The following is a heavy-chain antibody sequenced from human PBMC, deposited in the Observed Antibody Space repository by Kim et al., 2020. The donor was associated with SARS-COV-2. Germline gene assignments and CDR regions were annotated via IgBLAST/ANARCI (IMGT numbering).Heavy chain of an antibody. CDR1: GYTFTSYA. CDR3: ARSSSPLFRYCGVDCYPGWFGP. V-gene: IGHV7-4-1*02. D-gene: IGHD2-21*02. CDR2: INTNTGNP. J-gene: IGHJ5*02. Sequence: ASVKVSCKASGYTFTSYAMNWVRQAPGQGLEWMGWINTNTGNPTYAQGFTGRFVFSLDTSVSTAYLQISSLKAEDTAVYYCARSSSPLFRYCGVDCYPGWFGPWGQGTLVTVSS.